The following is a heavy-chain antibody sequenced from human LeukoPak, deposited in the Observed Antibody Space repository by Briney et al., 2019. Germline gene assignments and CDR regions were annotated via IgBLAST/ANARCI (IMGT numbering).Heavy chain of an antibody. Sequence: GGSLRLSCAASGFTFSSYSMNWVRQAPGKGLEWVSSISSSSSYIYYADSVKGRFTISRDNAKNPLYLQMNSLRAEDTAVYYCARASWELLTGAFDIWGQGTMVTVSS. CDR2: ISSSSSYI. J-gene: IGHJ3*02. D-gene: IGHD1-26*01. V-gene: IGHV3-21*01. CDR1: GFTFSSYS. CDR3: ARASWELLTGAFDI.